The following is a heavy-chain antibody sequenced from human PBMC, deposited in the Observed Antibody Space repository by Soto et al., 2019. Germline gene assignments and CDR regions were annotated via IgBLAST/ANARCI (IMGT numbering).Heavy chain of an antibody. CDR2: MYFSGST. CDR1: GASISSSTHY. D-gene: IGHD6-19*01. Sequence: SETLSLTCTVSGASISSSTHYWGWIRQPPGKGLEWIGSMYFSGSTYYNPSLKSRVTISVDTSNNQVSLKLSSVTAADTSVYYCARSMQWLIQSLDHWGQGTLVTVS. CDR3: ARSMQWLIQSLDH. V-gene: IGHV4-39*01. J-gene: IGHJ4*02.